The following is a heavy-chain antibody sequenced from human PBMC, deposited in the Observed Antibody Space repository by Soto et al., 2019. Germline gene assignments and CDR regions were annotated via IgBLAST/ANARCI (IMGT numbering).Heavy chain of an antibody. CDR3: AKDTEDIVVVVAAIGLIIDY. CDR2: ISGSGGST. V-gene: IGHV3-23*01. J-gene: IGHJ4*02. CDR1: GFTFSSYA. Sequence: GGSLRLSCAASGFTFSSYAMSWVRQAPGKGLEWVSAISGSGGSTYYADSVKGRFTISRDNSKNTLYLQMNSLRAEDTTVYYCAKDTEDIVVVVAAIGLIIDYWGQGTLVTVSS. D-gene: IGHD2-15*01.